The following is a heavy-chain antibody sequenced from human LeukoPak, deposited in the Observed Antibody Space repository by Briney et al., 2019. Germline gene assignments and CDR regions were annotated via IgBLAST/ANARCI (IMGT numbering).Heavy chain of an antibody. CDR2: IHPRSGGT. CDR1: GYSFTAFY. Sequence: ASVKVSCTASGYSFTAFYIHWVRQAHGQGLEWMGWIHPRSGGTGYAQKFQGRVTMDRDTSISTVYMDLSSIGSPDTAMYYCARDGEYGTGSYYSGSFDYWGQGILVTVSS. CDR3: ARDGEYGTGSYYSGSFDY. V-gene: IGHV1-2*02. J-gene: IGHJ4*02. D-gene: IGHD3-10*01.